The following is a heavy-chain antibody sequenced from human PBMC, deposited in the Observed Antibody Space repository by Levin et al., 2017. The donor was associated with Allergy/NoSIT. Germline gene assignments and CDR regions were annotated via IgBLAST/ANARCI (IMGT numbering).Heavy chain of an antibody. CDR2: IWYDGSNK. Sequence: GESLKISCAASGFTFSSYGMHWVRQAPGKGLEWVAVIWYDGSNKYYADSVKGRFTISRDNSKNTLYLQMNSLRAEDTAVYYCAREAPPYDILTGYYIDYWGQGTLVTVSS. CDR3: AREAPPYDILTGYYIDY. CDR1: GFTFSSYG. V-gene: IGHV3-33*01. D-gene: IGHD3-9*01. J-gene: IGHJ4*02.